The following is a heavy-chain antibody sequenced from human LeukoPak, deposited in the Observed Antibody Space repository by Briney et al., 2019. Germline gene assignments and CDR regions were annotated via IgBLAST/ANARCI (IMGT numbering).Heavy chain of an antibody. Sequence: SETLSLTCTVSGGPISTYQWSWIRQPPGKGLEWIGNIYYSGSANYNPSLKSRVIISVDTSKNQFSLKLSPVTAADTALYYCARVGIDDSGNIIKYFFDYWGQGTLVTVSS. D-gene: IGHD4-23*01. J-gene: IGHJ4*02. CDR1: GGPISTYQ. V-gene: IGHV4-59*01. CDR3: ARVGIDDSGNIIKYFFDY. CDR2: IYYSGSA.